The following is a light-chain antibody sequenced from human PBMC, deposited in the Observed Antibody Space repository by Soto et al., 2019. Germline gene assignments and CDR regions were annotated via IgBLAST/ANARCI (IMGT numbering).Light chain of an antibody. CDR3: QQRSDWPWT. J-gene: IGKJ1*01. Sequence: IVLTQSPATLSLSPGERATLSCRASQNISIYLAWYQQKPGRAPRLLIYDVSNRAAGIPTRFSGGGSGTDFALTISNVEPEDFAVYYCQQRSDWPWTFGQGTKVDIK. V-gene: IGKV3-11*01. CDR1: QNISIY. CDR2: DVS.